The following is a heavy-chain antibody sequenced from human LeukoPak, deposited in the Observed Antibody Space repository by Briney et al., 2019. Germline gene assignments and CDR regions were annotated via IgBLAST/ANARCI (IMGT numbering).Heavy chain of an antibody. D-gene: IGHD3-22*01. J-gene: IGHJ4*01. V-gene: IGHV3-13*04. CDR3: VRDLLANYDTIY. CDR1: GFTFSSYD. CDR2: IDTVGDT. Sequence: GGSLRLSCAASGFTFSSYDIHWVRQVKGKGLEWVSAIDTVGDTYYPDSVKGRFTISRENAKNSLYLQMNSLRAGDTAVYYCVRDLLANYDTIYWGHGTLVTVSS.